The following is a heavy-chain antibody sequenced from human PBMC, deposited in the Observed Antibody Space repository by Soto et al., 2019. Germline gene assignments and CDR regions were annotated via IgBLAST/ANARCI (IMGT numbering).Heavy chain of an antibody. Sequence: ASVKVSCKAAGYAFTSYYMHWVRQARGQGLEWMGIINPSGGSTSYAQKFQGRVTMTRDTSTSTVYMELSSLRSEDTAVYYCARDTRLVYYYDSSGPQGTDYCGQGTPLTLSS. D-gene: IGHD3-22*01. CDR1: GYAFTSYY. CDR2: INPSGGST. V-gene: IGHV1-46*01. CDR3: ARDTRLVYYYDSSGPQGTDY. J-gene: IGHJ4*02.